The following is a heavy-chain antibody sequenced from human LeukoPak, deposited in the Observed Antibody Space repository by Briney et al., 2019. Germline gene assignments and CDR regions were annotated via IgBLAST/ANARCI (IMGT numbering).Heavy chain of an antibody. CDR2: ISGSDGST. Sequence: GGSLRLSWAASGFTFSIYAMTWVRQAPDKGLEWVSAISGSDGSTYYGDSVKGRFTISRDDSQNTLYLQMNSLSAEDTAVYYCAKVETSGGANCYALDYWGQGTLVTVSS. D-gene: IGHD2-2*01. J-gene: IGHJ4*02. CDR1: GFTFSIYA. V-gene: IGHV3-23*01. CDR3: AKVETSGGANCYALDY.